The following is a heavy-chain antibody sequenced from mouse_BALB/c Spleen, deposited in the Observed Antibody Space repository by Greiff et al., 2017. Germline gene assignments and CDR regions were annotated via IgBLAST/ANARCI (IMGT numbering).Heavy chain of an antibody. CDR2: IYPGNSDT. V-gene: IGHV1-5*01. CDR1: GYSFTSYW. Sequence: EVKLEESGTVLARPGASVKMSCKASGYSFTSYWMHWVKQRPGQGLEWIGAIYPGNSDTSYNQKFKGKAKLTAVTSASTAYMELSSLTNEDSAVYYCTRERYRYPFDYRGQGTTLTVSS. D-gene: IGHD2-14*01. CDR3: TRERYRYPFDY. J-gene: IGHJ2*01.